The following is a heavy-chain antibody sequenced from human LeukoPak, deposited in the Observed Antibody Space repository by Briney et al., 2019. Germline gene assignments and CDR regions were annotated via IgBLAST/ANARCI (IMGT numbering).Heavy chain of an antibody. CDR1: GYTFTGYY. CDR2: INPNSGGT. V-gene: IGHV1-2*06. D-gene: IGHD6-13*01. Sequence: ASVKVSCKASGYTFTGYYMHWVRQAPGQGLEWMGRINPNSGGTNYAQKFQGRVTMTRDTSISTAYMGLSRLRSDDTAVYYCARDRGYSSSWYGYWGQGTLVTVSS. J-gene: IGHJ4*02. CDR3: ARDRGYSSSWYGY.